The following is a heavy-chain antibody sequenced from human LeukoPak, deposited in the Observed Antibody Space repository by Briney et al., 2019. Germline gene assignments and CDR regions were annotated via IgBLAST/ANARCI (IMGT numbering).Heavy chain of an antibody. J-gene: IGHJ5*02. V-gene: IGHV4-59*08. D-gene: IGHD3-22*01. CDR2: IYYSGST. Sequence: SETLSLTCTVSRGSISSYYWSWIRQPPGKGLEWIGYIYYSGSTNYNPSLKSRVTISVDTSKNQFSLKLSSVTAADTAVYYCALSGYGLSRLDPWGQGTLVTVSS. CDR3: ALSGYGLSRLDP. CDR1: RGSISSYY.